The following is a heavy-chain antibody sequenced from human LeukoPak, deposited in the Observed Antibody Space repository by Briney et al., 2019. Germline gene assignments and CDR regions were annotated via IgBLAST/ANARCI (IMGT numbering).Heavy chain of an antibody. D-gene: IGHD4-11*01. Sequence: GGSLRLSCAASGFTFSSYGMHWVRQAPGKGLEWVAFIRYDGSNKYYADSVKGRFTISRDNAKNSLYLQMNSLRAEDTAVYYCARDWSTVTQFDYWGQGTLVTVSS. CDR2: IRYDGSNK. CDR1: GFTFSSYG. CDR3: ARDWSTVTQFDY. V-gene: IGHV3-30*02. J-gene: IGHJ4*02.